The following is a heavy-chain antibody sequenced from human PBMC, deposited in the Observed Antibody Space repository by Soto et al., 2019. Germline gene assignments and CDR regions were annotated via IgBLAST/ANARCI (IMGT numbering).Heavy chain of an antibody. CDR2: IYYSGST. Sequence: SETLSLTCTVSGGSISSYYWSWIRQPPGKGLEWIGYIYYSGSTNYNPSLKSRATISVDTSKNQFSLKLSSVTAADTAVYYCARGRSSYAYAPIYYYGMDVWGQGTTVTVSS. CDR3: ARGRSSYAYAPIYYYGMDV. D-gene: IGHD5-12*01. V-gene: IGHV4-59*01. J-gene: IGHJ6*02. CDR1: GGSISSYY.